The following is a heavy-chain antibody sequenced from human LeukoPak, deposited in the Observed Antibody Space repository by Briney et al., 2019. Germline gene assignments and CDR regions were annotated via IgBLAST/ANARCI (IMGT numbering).Heavy chain of an antibody. D-gene: IGHD1-26*01. CDR2: IKSRNRGETV. J-gene: IGHJ4*02. Sequence: PGGSLRLSCAASGFTFSDARMNWVRLAPGKGLEWVGRIKSRNRGETVDYAAPVKGRFTISRDDSKTTVYLQMNSLKTEDTAIYYCTTDGSTTLSNTFDYWGQGTLVTVSS. CDR1: GFTFSDAR. V-gene: IGHV3-15*01. CDR3: TTDGSTTLSNTFDY.